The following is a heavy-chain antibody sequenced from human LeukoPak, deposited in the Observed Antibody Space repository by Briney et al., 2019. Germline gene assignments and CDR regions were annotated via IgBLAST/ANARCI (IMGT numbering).Heavy chain of an antibody. CDR2: ISSDGSKK. D-gene: IGHD1-1*01. CDR1: GFPFSGYG. Sequence: GRSLRLSCTASGFPFSGYGMLWVRQAPGKGPEWVAAISSDGSKKDYADSVKGRFSISRDKSKNTLYLQMNSLRPEDTAVYYCATEYDNLDDYFDYWGQGTLVIVSS. CDR3: ATEYDNLDDYFDY. J-gene: IGHJ4*02. V-gene: IGHV3-30*03.